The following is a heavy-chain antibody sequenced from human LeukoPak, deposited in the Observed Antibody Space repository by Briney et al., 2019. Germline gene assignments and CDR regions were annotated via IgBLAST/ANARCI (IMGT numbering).Heavy chain of an antibody. V-gene: IGHV1-46*01. J-gene: IGHJ4*02. Sequence: ASVKVSCKASGYTFTSYYMHWVRQAPGQGLEWMGIINPSGGSTSYAQKFQGRVTMTRDMSTSTVYMELSSLRSEDTAVYYCARVPSGWGYFDYWGQGTLVTVSS. CDR2: INPSGGST. CDR1: GYTFTSYY. CDR3: ARVPSGWGYFDY. D-gene: IGHD1-26*01.